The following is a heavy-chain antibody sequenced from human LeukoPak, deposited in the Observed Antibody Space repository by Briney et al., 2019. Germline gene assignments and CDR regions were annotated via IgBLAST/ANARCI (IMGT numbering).Heavy chain of an antibody. CDR2: IYYSVST. Sequence: PSETLSLTCTVSGGSINNYYWSWIRQPPGKGLEWIGNIYYSVSTSYNPSLKSRVTISVDTSKNQFSLKLSSVTAADTAVYYCARDVDTATLGYYYMDVWGKGTTVTVSS. CDR1: GGSINNYY. CDR3: ARDVDTATLGYYYMDV. J-gene: IGHJ6*03. V-gene: IGHV4-59*01. D-gene: IGHD5-18*01.